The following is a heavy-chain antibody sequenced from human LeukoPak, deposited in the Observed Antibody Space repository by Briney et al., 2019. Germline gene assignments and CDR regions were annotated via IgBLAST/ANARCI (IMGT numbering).Heavy chain of an antibody. D-gene: IGHD6-6*01. CDR1: GGSISSGSYY. CDR3: ARDPGIAARLVAFDI. Sequence: SETLSLTCTVSGGSISSGSYYWSWIRQPAGKGLEWIGRIYTSGSTNYNPSLKSRVTISVDTSKNQFSLKLSSVTAADTAVYYCARDPGIAARLVAFDIWGQGTMVTVSS. J-gene: IGHJ3*02. CDR2: IYTSGST. V-gene: IGHV4-61*02.